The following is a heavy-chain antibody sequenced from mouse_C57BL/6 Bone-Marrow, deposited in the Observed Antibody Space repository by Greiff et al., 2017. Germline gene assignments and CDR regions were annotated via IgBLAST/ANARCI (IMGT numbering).Heavy chain of an antibody. CDR1: GFTFSSYG. CDR2: ISSGGSYT. CDR3: ARQGPLLFAY. D-gene: IGHD6-1*01. Sequence: EVQLVESGGDLVKPGGSLKLSCAASGFTFSSYGMSWVRQTPDKRLEWVATISSGGSYTYYPDSVKGRVTISRDNAKNTLYLQMSSLTSEDTAMYYCARQGPLLFAYWGQGTLVTVSA. V-gene: IGHV5-6*01. J-gene: IGHJ3*01.